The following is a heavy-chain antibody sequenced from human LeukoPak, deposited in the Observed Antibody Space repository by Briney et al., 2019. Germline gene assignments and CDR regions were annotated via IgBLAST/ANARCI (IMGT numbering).Heavy chain of an antibody. CDR3: ATGASYGSGSY. CDR2: ISSSSSTI. Sequence: GGSLRLSYAASGFTFSSYSMNWVRRAPGKGLEWVSYISSSSSTIYYADSVKGRFTISRDNAKNSLYLQMNSLRAEDTAVYYCATGASYGSGSYWRQGTLVTVSS. V-gene: IGHV3-48*01. CDR1: GFTFSSYS. D-gene: IGHD3-10*01. J-gene: IGHJ4*02.